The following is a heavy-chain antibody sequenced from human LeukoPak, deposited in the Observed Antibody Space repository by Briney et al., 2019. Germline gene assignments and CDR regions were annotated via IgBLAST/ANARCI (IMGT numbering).Heavy chain of an antibody. J-gene: IGHJ4*02. D-gene: IGHD5-24*01. CDR3: AKDRDYFDY. V-gene: IGHV3-48*01. Sequence: GGSLRLSCAASGFTFSSYSMNWVRQAPGRGLEWVSVISSSSSTIYYADSVKGRFTISRDNSKNTLYLQMNSLRAEDTAVYYCAKDRDYFDYWGQGTLVTVS. CDR2: ISSSSSTI. CDR1: GFTFSSYS.